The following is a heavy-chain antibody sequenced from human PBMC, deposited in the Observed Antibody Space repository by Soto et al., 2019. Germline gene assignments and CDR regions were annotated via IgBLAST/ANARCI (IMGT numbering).Heavy chain of an antibody. Sequence: SETLSLTCTVSGGSISSSNYYWGWIRQPPGKGLEWIGSIYYSGTTHYNPSLKSRVTISVDTSKNQFSLKLSSVTAADTAVYYCARKDRIVLRPAGRFDYWGQGTRVTLSS. D-gene: IGHD1-26*01. J-gene: IGHJ4*02. V-gene: IGHV4-39*01. CDR1: GGSISSSNYY. CDR3: ARKDRIVLRPAGRFDY. CDR2: IYYSGTT.